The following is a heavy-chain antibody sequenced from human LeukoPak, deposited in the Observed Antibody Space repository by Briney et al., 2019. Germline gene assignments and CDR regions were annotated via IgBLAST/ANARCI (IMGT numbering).Heavy chain of an antibody. CDR2: ISDSGGST. J-gene: IGHJ4*02. D-gene: IGHD2-2*01. CDR1: GFTFSTYA. CDR3: AKDRPYCSGTSCPDY. Sequence: GGSLRLSCAASGFTFSTYAMSWVRQAPGKGLEWVSAISDSGGSTYYADSVKGRFTISRDNSKNTLYLQMNSLRAEDTAVYYCAKDRPYCSGTSCPDYWGQGTLVTVSS. V-gene: IGHV3-23*01.